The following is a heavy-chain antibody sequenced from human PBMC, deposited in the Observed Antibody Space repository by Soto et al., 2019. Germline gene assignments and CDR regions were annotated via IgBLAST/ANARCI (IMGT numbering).Heavy chain of an antibody. CDR1: GGTFRTSA. CDR3: ARDKDRQHLGGNYYYIMDV. D-gene: IGHD6-25*01. V-gene: IGHV1-69*05. CDR2: IMPVFPTP. Sequence: QVQLVQSGAEVKKPGSSVKVSCKTSGGTFRTSAISWVRQAPGQGLEWMGGIMPVFPTPDYAQKFQGRVTXTXDXXTGTAYMELSSLRSEDTAVYYCARDKDRQHLGGNYYYIMDVWGQGTTVTVSS. J-gene: IGHJ6*01.